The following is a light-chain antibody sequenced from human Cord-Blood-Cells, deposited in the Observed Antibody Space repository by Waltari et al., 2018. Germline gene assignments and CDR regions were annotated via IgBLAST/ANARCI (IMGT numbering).Light chain of an antibody. Sequence: DIQMTPSTSSLSASVGARVTITCRASQSISSYLNWYQQKPGKAPKLLIYAASSLQSGVPSRFSGSGSGTDFTLTISSLQPEDFATYYCQQSYSTLALTFGGGTKVEIK. CDR1: QSISSY. CDR3: QQSYSTLALT. J-gene: IGKJ4*01. CDR2: AAS. V-gene: IGKV1-39*01.